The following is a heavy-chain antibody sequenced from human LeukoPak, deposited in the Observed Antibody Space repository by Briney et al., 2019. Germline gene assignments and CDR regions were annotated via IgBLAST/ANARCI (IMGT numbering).Heavy chain of an antibody. V-gene: IGHV4-34*01. CDR3: ASAGRSGCFDY. Sequence: SETLSLTCAVYGGSFSGYYWSWIRQPPGKGLEWIGEINHSGSTNYNPSLKSRVTISVDTSKNQFSLKLSSVTAADTAVYYCASAGRSGCFDYWGQGTLVTVSP. CDR1: GGSFSGYY. CDR2: INHSGST. D-gene: IGHD3-3*01. J-gene: IGHJ4*02.